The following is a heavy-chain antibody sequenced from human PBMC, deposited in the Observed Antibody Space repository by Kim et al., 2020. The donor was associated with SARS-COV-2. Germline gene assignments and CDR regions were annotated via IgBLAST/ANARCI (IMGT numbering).Heavy chain of an antibody. J-gene: IGHJ4*02. D-gene: IGHD3-3*01. V-gene: IGHV3-23*01. CDR3: AKGGIFSKGDY. CDR2: T. Sequence: TYYADSLKGPFTISRDNSKNTLYLQMNSLRADDTAVYYCAKGGIFSKGDYWGQGILVTVSS.